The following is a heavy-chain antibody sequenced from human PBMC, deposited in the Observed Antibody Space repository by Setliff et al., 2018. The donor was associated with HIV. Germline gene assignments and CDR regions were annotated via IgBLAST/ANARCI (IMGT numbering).Heavy chain of an antibody. D-gene: IGHD1-26*01. CDR2: VKQDGTET. J-gene: IGHJ4*02. Sequence: GALRLSCAASGFRSRSYWMSWVRQAPGKGLESVANVKQDGTETLYVDSVKGRFTISRDNANNLVYLQMNSLRVEDTAVYFCARWGSGSYERVFDYWGQGMLVTVSS. CDR3: ARWGSGSYERVFDY. CDR1: GFRSRSYW. V-gene: IGHV3-7*01.